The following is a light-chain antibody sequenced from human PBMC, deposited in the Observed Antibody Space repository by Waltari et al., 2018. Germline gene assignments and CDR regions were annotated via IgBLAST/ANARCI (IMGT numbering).Light chain of an antibody. Sequence: DIVMTQSPASLAVSLGERATINCKSSQCVLYSSNNKNYLAWYQQKPGQPPKLLIYWASTRESGVPDRFSGSGSGTDFTLTISSLQAEDVAVYYCQQYYSTPPYTFGQGTKLEIK. J-gene: IGKJ2*01. V-gene: IGKV4-1*01. CDR3: QQYYSTPPYT. CDR2: WAS. CDR1: QCVLYSSNNKNY.